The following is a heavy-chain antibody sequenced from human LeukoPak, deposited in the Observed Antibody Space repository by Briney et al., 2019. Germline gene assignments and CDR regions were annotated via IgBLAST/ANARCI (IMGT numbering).Heavy chain of an antibody. CDR3: AGDGQPLDYGDVP. CDR2: IYYSGST. V-gene: IGHV4-61*01. D-gene: IGHD4-17*01. J-gene: IGHJ5*02. CDR1: GGSVSSGSYY. Sequence: SETLSLTCTVSGGSVSSGSYYWSWIRQPPGKGLEWIGYIYYSGSTNYNPSLKSRVTISVDTSKNQFSLKLSSVTAADTAVYYCAGDGQPLDYGDVPWGQGTLVTVSS.